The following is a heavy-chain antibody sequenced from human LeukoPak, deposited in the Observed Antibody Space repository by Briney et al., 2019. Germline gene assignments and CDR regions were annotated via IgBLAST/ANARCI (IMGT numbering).Heavy chain of an antibody. D-gene: IGHD1-7*01. J-gene: IGHJ6*03. CDR1: GGFISSHY. V-gene: IGHV4-59*11. Sequence: PSETLSLTCTVSGGFISSHYWSWIRQPPGKGLEWIGYIYYSGSTNYNPSLKSRVTISVDTSKNQFSLKLSSVTAADTAVYYCARVLTGTTGYYYYMDVWGKGTTVTVSS. CDR2: IYYSGST. CDR3: ARVLTGTTGYYYYMDV.